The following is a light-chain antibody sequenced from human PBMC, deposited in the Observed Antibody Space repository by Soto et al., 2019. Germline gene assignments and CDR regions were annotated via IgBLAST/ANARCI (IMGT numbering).Light chain of an antibody. CDR2: GAS. CDR3: QHRSSWPLT. V-gene: IGKV3-15*01. J-gene: IGKJ4*01. CDR1: QSVSSN. Sequence: EIVLTQSPATLSVSPGERATLSCWASQSVSSNLAWYQHKPAQAPRLLISGASTRATGIPARFSGSGSGTEFTLTISSLQSEDFAVYYCQHRSSWPLTFGGGTKVDIK.